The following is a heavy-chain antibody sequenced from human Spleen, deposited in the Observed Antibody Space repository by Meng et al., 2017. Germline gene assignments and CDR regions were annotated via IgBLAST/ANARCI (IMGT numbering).Heavy chain of an antibody. CDR3: ARTVSSYDLYP. CDR1: EYNFPSYW. D-gene: IGHD3-3*01. CDR2: IHPGDSET. Sequence: KVSCKGSEYNFPSYWIAWVRQMPGKGLEWMGMIHPGDSETRYSPSFQGQLTISVDNSINTAYMQWRSLKASDTATYYCARTVSSYDLYPWGQGTRVTVSS. J-gene: IGHJ5*02. V-gene: IGHV5-51*01.